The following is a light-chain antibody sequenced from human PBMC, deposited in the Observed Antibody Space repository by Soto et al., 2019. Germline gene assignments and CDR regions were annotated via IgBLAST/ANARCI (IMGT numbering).Light chain of an antibody. Sequence: EIVMTQSPATLSVSPGERATLSCRASQSVSSNLAWYQQKPGQAPRILIYGASTRATGIPERFSGSGSGTEFTITSSSQPSEDFAVYYCQQYNNWRTFGQGTKVEIK. CDR2: GAS. V-gene: IGKV3-15*01. J-gene: IGKJ1*01. CDR1: QSVSSN. CDR3: QQYNNWRT.